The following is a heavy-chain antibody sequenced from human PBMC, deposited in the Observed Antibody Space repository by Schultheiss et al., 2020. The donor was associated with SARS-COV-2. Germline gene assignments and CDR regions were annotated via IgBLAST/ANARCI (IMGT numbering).Heavy chain of an antibody. CDR2: IYYSGST. V-gene: IGHV4-59*01. D-gene: IGHD2-15*01. CDR3: ARGYCSGGSCYSGNWFDP. Sequence: SETLSLTCTVSGGSISTYYWSWIRQPPGKGLEWIGSIYYSGSTYYNPSLKSRVTISVDTSKNQFSLKLSSVTAADTAVYYCARGYCSGGSCYSGNWFDPWGQGTLVTVSS. CDR1: GGSISTYY. J-gene: IGHJ5*02.